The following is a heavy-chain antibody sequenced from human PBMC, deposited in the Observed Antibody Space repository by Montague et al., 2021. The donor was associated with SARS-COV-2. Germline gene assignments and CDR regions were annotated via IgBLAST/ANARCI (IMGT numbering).Heavy chain of an antibody. V-gene: IGHV4-34*01. CDR2: INHSGST. CDR3: ARREDYYGSGSYPN. J-gene: IGHJ4*02. Sequence: SETLSLTCAVYRESFSGYYWIWIRQPPGKGLEWIGEINHSGSTNYSPSLKSRVTISVDTSKNQFSLKLSSVTAADTAVYYCARREDYYGSGSYPNWGQGTLVTVSS. CDR1: RESFSGYY. D-gene: IGHD3-10*01.